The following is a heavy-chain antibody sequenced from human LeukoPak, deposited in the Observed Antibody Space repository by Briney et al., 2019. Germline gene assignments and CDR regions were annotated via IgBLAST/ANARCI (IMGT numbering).Heavy chain of an antibody. Sequence: GGSLRLSCAASGFTFSSYGMHWVRQAPGKGLEWVAFIRYDGSNKYYADSVKGRFTISRDNSKNTLYLKMNSLRAEDTAVYYCAKAEYCSSTSCYRGYYYYYMDVWGKGTTVTVSS. D-gene: IGHD2-2*02. CDR1: GFTFSSYG. CDR3: AKAEYCSSTSCYRGYYYYYMDV. V-gene: IGHV3-30*02. J-gene: IGHJ6*03. CDR2: IRYDGSNK.